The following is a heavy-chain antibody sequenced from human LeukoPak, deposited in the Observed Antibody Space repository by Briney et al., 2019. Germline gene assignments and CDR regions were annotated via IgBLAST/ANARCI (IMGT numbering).Heavy chain of an antibody. J-gene: IGHJ4*02. V-gene: IGHV3-30*02. D-gene: IGHD2/OR15-2a*01. Sequence: GGSQRLSCAASGFTFSSYAMHWVRQAPGKGLEWVAFIWYDGSNKHYGDSVKGRFTISRDNSKNTLYLQMNSLRVEDTAVYYCAKGKDSGRGYFCSDYWGQGTLVSVSS. CDR2: IWYDGSNK. CDR1: GFTFSSYA. CDR3: AKGKDSGRGYFCSDY.